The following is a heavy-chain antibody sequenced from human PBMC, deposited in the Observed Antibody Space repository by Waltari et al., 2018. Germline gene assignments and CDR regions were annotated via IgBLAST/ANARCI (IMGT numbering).Heavy chain of an antibody. Sequence: EVRLVESGGGLVQPGGSLRLSCAAAGFTFSSYWMSWVRQAPGKGLEWVANIKHDGSEKYYVDSVKGRFTISRDNAKNSLSLQMNGLRAEDTAIYYCARDWECFDSWGQGTLVTVSS. CDR3: ARDWECFDS. CDR1: GFTFSSYW. CDR2: IKHDGSEK. J-gene: IGHJ4*02. D-gene: IGHD1-26*01. V-gene: IGHV3-7*01.